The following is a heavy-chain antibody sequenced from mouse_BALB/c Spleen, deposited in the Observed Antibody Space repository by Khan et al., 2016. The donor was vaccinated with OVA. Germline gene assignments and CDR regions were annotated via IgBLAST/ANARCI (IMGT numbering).Heavy chain of an antibody. CDR3: ARNGITTWFAY. Sequence: VQLQQPGPELMKPGASVKISCKASGYSFTSYYIHWMKQSHGKSLEWIGYIDPFNGGTNYNQKFKGKATLTVDKSSNTAYMHLSSLTSEDSAVXYCARNGITTWFAYWGQGTLVTVSA. D-gene: IGHD2-4*01. CDR2: IDPFNGGT. V-gene: IGHV1S135*01. J-gene: IGHJ3*01. CDR1: GYSFTSYY.